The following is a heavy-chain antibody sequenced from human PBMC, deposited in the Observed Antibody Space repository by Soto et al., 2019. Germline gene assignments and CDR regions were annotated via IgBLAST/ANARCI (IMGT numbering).Heavy chain of an antibody. V-gene: IGHV3-20*04. Sequence: EVQLVEAGGGVVRPGGSLRLSCAASGFTFDDYGMSWVRQAPGKGLEWVSGINWNGGSTGYADSVKGRFTISRDNAKNSLYVQMSSLRAEDTALYYCAREQITIFGVITRGGMDVWRQGTTVTVSS. J-gene: IGHJ6*02. CDR3: AREQITIFGVITRGGMDV. CDR1: GFTFDDYG. CDR2: INWNGGST. D-gene: IGHD3-3*01.